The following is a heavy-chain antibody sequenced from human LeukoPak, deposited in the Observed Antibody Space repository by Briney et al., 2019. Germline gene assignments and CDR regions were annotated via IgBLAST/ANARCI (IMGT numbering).Heavy chain of an antibody. CDR2: INPNSGGT. CDR3: ARGPDYYDSSGYYQEGYFQH. CDR1: GYTFTGYY. V-gene: IGHV1-2*02. D-gene: IGHD3-22*01. J-gene: IGHJ1*01. Sequence: ASVKVSCKASGYTFTGYYMHWVRQAPGQGLEWMGWINPNSGGTNYAQKFQGRVTMTRDTSISTAYMELSRLRSDDTAVYYCARGPDYYDSSGYYQEGYFQHWGQGTLVTVSS.